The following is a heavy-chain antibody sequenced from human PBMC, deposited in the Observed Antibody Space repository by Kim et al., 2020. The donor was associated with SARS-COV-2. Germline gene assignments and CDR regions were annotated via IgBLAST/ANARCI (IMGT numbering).Heavy chain of an antibody. Sequence: SVKGRVTISRDSSKNTLYLKMNSLRAEDTAVYYCAKDRGGGYGLYYGMDGWGQGTTVTVSS. V-gene: IGHV3-30*02. J-gene: IGHJ6*02. CDR3: AKDRGGGYGLYYGMDG. D-gene: IGHD3-22*01.